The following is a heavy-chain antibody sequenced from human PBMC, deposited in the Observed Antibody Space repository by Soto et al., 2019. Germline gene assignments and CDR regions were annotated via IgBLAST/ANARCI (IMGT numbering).Heavy chain of an antibody. CDR1: GYTFTGYY. Sequence: ASVKVSCKASGYTFTGYYMHWVRQAPGQGLEWMGWINPNSGGTNYAQKFQGRVTMTRDTSISTAYMELSRLRSDDTAVYYCARETGATRHYYYGMDVWGQGTTVTVSS. J-gene: IGHJ6*02. D-gene: IGHD1-26*01. V-gene: IGHV1-2*02. CDR3: ARETGATRHYYYGMDV. CDR2: INPNSGGT.